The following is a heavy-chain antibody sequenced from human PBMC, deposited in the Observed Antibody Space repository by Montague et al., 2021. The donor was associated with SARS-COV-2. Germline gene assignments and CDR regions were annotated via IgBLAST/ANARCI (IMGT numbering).Heavy chain of an antibody. CDR1: GGSVSSSSYY. CDR2: IYYTGST. J-gene: IGHJ3*02. V-gene: IGHV4-39*01. Sequence: SETLSLTCTVSGGSVSSSSYYWGWIRQPPGKGLEWIGSIYYTGSTYYNPSLKSRVTISVDTSKNQFSLKLSSVTAADTAVYYCARHIVGSGNAFDIWGQGTMVTVSS. D-gene: IGHD3-10*01. CDR3: ARHIVGSGNAFDI.